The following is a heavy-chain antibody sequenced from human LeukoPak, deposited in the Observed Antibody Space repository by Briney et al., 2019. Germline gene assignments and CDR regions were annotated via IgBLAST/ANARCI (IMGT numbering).Heavy chain of an antibody. CDR3: ARDGIVATRALDY. J-gene: IGHJ4*02. D-gene: IGHD5-12*01. CDR2: IKQDGSEK. V-gene: IGHV3-7*01. Sequence: PGGSLRLSCAAFGFTFSSYWMSWVRQAPGKGLEWVANIKQDGSEKYYVDSVKGRFTISRDNAKNSLYLQMNSLRAEDTAVYYCARDGIVATRALDYWGQGTLVTVSS. CDR1: GFTFSSYW.